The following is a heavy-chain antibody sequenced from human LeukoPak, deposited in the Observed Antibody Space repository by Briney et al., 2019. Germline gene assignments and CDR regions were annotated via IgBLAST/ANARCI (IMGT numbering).Heavy chain of an antibody. Sequence: PSETLFLTCTVSGGSISSYYWSWIRQPPGKGLEWVGYIYYSGSTNYNPSLKGRVTISVDTSKNQFSLKLSSVTAADTAVYYCAIYQPRVSGAFDIWGQGTMVTVSS. V-gene: IGHV4-59*08. D-gene: IGHD2-2*01. CDR1: GGSISSYY. CDR2: IYYSGST. CDR3: AIYQPRVSGAFDI. J-gene: IGHJ3*02.